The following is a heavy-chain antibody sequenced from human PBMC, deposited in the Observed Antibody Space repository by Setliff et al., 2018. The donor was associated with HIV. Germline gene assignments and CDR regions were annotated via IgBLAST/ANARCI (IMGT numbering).Heavy chain of an antibody. Sequence: SETLSLTCTVSGGSISSIDYYWSWIRQPPGKGLEWIGYIYYSGSTYYNPSLKSRVTISVDTSKNQCSLKLSSVTAADTAVYYCARERRWDYYESSGYSDFDYWGQGTLVTVSS. CDR1: GGSISSIDYY. D-gene: IGHD3-22*01. CDR3: ARERRWDYYESSGYSDFDY. J-gene: IGHJ4*02. V-gene: IGHV4-30-4*08. CDR2: IYYSGST.